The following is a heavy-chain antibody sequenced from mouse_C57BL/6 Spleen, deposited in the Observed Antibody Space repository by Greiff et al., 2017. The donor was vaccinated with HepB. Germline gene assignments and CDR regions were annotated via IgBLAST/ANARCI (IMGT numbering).Heavy chain of an antibody. D-gene: IGHD1-1*01. V-gene: IGHV14-4*01. CDR3: TTYYYGSSDYYAMDY. J-gene: IGHJ4*01. CDR2: IDPENGDT. CDR1: GFNIKDDY. Sequence: VQLQQSGAELVRPGASVKLSCTASGFNIKDDYMHWVKQRPEQGLEWIGWIDPENGDTEYASKFQGKATITADTSSNTAYLQLSSLTSEDTAVYYCTTYYYGSSDYYAMDYWGQGTSVTVSS.